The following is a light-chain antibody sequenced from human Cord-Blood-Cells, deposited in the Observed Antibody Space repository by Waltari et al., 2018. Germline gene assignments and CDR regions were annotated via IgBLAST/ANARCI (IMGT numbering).Light chain of an antibody. J-gene: IGLJ2*01. CDR2: EVS. CDR1: SSDVGGYNY. CDR3: SSYTSSSTLV. V-gene: IGLV2-14*01. Sequence: QSALTQPASVSGSPGQSITISCTGTSSDVGGYNYVSWYQQHPGKAPKLMIYEVSNRPSGVSNPFAGSKSGNTASLTISGLQAEDVADYYCSSYTSSSTLVFGGGTKLTVL.